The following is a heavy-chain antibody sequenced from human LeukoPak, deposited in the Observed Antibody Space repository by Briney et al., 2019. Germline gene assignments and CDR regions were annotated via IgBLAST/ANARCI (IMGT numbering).Heavy chain of an antibody. CDR3: ARTVVRLQLRSWVPFDY. Sequence: GGSLRLSCAASGFTFSSYSMNWVRQAPGKGLEWVSSISSSSSYIYYADSVKGRFTISRDNAKNSLYLLMNSLRAEDTAVYYCARTVVRLQLRSWVPFDYWGQGTLVTVSS. D-gene: IGHD5-24*01. CDR2: ISSSSSYI. V-gene: IGHV3-21*01. J-gene: IGHJ4*02. CDR1: GFTFSSYS.